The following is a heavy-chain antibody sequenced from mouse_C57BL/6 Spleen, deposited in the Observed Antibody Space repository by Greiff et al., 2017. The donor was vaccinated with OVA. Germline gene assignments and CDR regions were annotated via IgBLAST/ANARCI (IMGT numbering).Heavy chain of an antibody. Sequence: EVKLVESEGGLVQPGSSMKLSCTASGFTFSDYYMAWVRQVPEKGLEWVANINYDGSSTYYLDSLKSRFIISRDNAKNILYLQMSSLKSEDTATYYCAREGDYGYDGFDYWGQGTTLTVSS. V-gene: IGHV5-16*01. CDR1: GFTFSDYY. D-gene: IGHD2-2*01. J-gene: IGHJ2*01. CDR3: AREGDYGYDGFDY. CDR2: INYDGSST.